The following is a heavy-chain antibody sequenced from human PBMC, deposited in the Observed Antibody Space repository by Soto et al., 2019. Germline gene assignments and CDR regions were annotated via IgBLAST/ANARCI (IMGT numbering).Heavy chain of an antibody. CDR1: GFTFSNYE. CDR2: ISNNGAHT. D-gene: IGHD3-3*01. CDR3: AKYLGIFGVAGYYYMDV. Sequence: GGSLRLSCAASGFTFSNYEMHWVRQAPGKGLEYVSGISNNGAHTDYAKSVKGRFTISRDNSENTLYLQMGSLRAEDTAVYYCAKYLGIFGVAGYYYMDVWGKGTTVTVSS. V-gene: IGHV3-64*01. J-gene: IGHJ6*03.